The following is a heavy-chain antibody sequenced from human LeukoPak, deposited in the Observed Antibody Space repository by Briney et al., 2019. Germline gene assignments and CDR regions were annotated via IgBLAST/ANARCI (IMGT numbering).Heavy chain of an antibody. Sequence: ASVKVSFKASGYTFTGYYMHLVRQAPGQGLEWMGWINPNSGGTNYAQKFHGRVTMTRYTAISTAYMELSRLRYDDTGVDYCGRTLGYSGYDNDAFDIRGQGTMVTVSS. CDR3: GRTLGYSGYDNDAFDI. CDR2: INPNSGGT. V-gene: IGHV1-2*02. J-gene: IGHJ3*02. D-gene: IGHD5-12*01. CDR1: GYTFTGYY.